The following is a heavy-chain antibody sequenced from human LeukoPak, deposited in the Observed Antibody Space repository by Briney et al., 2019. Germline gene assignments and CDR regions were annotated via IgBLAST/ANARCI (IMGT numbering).Heavy chain of an antibody. Sequence: GRSLRLSCAGSGFSFDRYCMSWVRQAPGKGLEWVLFISAISTTIYYADSVKGRFAISRVNANNSLYLRMNSLRTEDTGIYYCARVYYENSGYYWGQGTLVAASS. CDR1: GFSFDRYC. V-gene: IGHV3-48*04. D-gene: IGHD3-22*01. CDR3: ARVYYENSGYY. CDR2: ISAISTTI. J-gene: IGHJ4*02.